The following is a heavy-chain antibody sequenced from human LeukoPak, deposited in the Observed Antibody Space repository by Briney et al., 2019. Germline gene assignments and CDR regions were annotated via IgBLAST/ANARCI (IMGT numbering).Heavy chain of an antibody. CDR3: ARGGAPDVDY. V-gene: IGHV4-59*11. CDR2: IYYSGST. D-gene: IGHD1-14*01. J-gene: IGHJ4*02. Sequence: PSETLSVTCTVSGGSISSHYWSWIRQPPGKGLEWIGYIYYSGSTNYNPSLKSRVTISVHTSKNQFSLKLSSVTAADTAVYHCARGGAPDVDYWGQGTLVTVSS. CDR1: GGSISSHY.